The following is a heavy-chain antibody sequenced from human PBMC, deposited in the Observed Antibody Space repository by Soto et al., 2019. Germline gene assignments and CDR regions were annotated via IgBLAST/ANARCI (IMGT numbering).Heavy chain of an antibody. CDR1: GYIFTSYG. V-gene: IGHV1-18*01. D-gene: IGHD2-8*02. CDR2: ISAYNGDT. CDR3: AGTRGYCTGCTCYFDY. J-gene: IGHJ4*02. Sequence: QVQLVQSGAEVKKPGASVKVSCKASGYIFTSYGISWVRQAPGQGPEWMGWISAYNGDTNYAQKLQGRVNMTTDTSATTAYMELRSLGSDATTVYYCAGTRGYCTGCTCYFDYWDQGSLVTVSS.